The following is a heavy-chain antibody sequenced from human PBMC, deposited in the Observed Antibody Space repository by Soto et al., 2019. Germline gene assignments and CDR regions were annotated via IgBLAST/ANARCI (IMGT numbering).Heavy chain of an antibody. V-gene: IGHV3-30-3*01. Sequence: QVQLVESGGGVVQPGRSLRLSCAASGFTFSNYAMHWVRQAPGKGLEWVAIISHDGSNKYYADSVKGRFTVSRDNSKNTLYLQMSSLRAEDTALYYCARDRYGGNYHFDYWGQGTLVTVSS. D-gene: IGHD4-4*01. CDR2: ISHDGSNK. CDR1: GFTFSNYA. CDR3: ARDRYGGNYHFDY. J-gene: IGHJ4*02.